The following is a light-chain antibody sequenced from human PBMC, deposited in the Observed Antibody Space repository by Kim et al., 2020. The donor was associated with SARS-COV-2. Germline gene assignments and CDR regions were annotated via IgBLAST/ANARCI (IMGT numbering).Light chain of an antibody. Sequence: QSALTQPASVSGSPGQSITISCTGTSSDVGGYNYVSWYQQHPGKAPKLMIYSVSHRPSGVSNRFSGPKSGNTASLTISGLQAEDEADYYCSSYTSSSTVVFGGGTQLTVL. CDR3: SSYTSSSTVV. CDR2: SVS. J-gene: IGLJ2*01. V-gene: IGLV2-14*03. CDR1: SSDVGGYNY.